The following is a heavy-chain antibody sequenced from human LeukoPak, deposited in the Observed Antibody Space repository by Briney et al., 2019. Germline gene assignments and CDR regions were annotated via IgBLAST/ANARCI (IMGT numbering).Heavy chain of an antibody. D-gene: IGHD3-10*01. CDR3: AKNYESGRGVPYGMDV. CDR1: GFTFSSYA. CDR2: IGSGSGGTT. V-gene: IGHV3-23*01. J-gene: IGHJ6*02. Sequence: PGGSLRVSCAASGFTFSSYAMRWVRQAPRKGLEWVSAIGSGSGGTTIYADSVKGRFTISRDNSKNTLYLQMSSLRGEDTAVYYCAKNYESGRGVPYGMDVWGQGTTVTVSS.